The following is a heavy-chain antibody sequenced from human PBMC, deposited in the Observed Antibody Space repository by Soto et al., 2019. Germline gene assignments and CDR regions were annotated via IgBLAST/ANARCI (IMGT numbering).Heavy chain of an antibody. V-gene: IGHV4-59*01. Sequence: SETLSLTCTVSGGSISSYYWSWIRQPPGKGLEWIGYIYYSGSTNYNPSLKSRVTISVDTSKNQFSLKLSSVTAADTAVYYCARVELSSSWYANWFDPWGQGTLVTVSS. D-gene: IGHD6-13*01. CDR1: GGSISSYY. CDR2: IYYSGST. CDR3: ARVELSSSWYANWFDP. J-gene: IGHJ5*02.